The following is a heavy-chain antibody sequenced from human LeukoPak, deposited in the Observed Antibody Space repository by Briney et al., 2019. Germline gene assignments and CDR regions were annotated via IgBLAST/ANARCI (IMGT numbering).Heavy chain of an antibody. D-gene: IGHD6-19*01. CDR1: GFTFSSYA. J-gene: IGHJ4*02. V-gene: IGHV3-23*01. CDR2: ISGNGGST. CDR3: AKMPVSYSSGWSNFDY. Sequence: GGSLRLSCAASGFTFSSYAMSWVRQTPGKGLEWVSGISGNGGSTYYADSVKGRFTIYRDNSKNTLFLQMNSLRAEDTAVYYCAKMPVSYSSGWSNFDYWGQGTLVTVSS.